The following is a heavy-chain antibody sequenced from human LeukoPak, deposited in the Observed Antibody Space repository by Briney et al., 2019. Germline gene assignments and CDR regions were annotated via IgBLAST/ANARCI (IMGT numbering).Heavy chain of an antibody. CDR3: AKPMYGSIQDAFDL. J-gene: IGHJ3*01. Sequence: GGSLRLSCAASGFTFSSYAMTWVRQAPGKGLEWVSAIRSSGDSTYYADSVKGRFTISRDISKNTLYLQMNSLRAEDTAVYYCAKPMYGSIQDAFDLWGQGTMVTVSS. D-gene: IGHD6-13*01. CDR1: GFTFSSYA. V-gene: IGHV3-23*01. CDR2: IRSSGDST.